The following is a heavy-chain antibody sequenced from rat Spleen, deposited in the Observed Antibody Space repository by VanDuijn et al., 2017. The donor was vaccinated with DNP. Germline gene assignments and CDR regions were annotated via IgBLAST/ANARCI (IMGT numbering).Heavy chain of an antibody. V-gene: IGHV5-19*01. Sequence: EVQLVESGGGLVQPGRSLKLSCAASGFTFSNYGMHWIRQAPTKGLEWVASISPSGGNTYYRDSVKGRFTISRDNAKSTLYLQMNSLRSEDTATYYCTRINYGGYYYVMDVWGQGASVTVSS. J-gene: IGHJ4*01. CDR3: TRINYGGYYYVMDV. CDR1: GFTFSNYG. CDR2: ISPSGGNT. D-gene: IGHD1-11*01.